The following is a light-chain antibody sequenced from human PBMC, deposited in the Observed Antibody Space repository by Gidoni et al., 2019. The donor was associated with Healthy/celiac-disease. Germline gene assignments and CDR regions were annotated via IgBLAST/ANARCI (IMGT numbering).Light chain of an antibody. CDR2: EDN. J-gene: IGLJ2*01. CDR3: QSYDSSNHGV. Sequence: NFMLTQPPPVSESPGKTVTISCTGSSGSIASNYVQWYHQRPGSAPTTVIYEDNQRPSGVPDRFSGSIDSSSNSASLTISGLKTEDEADYYCQSYDSSNHGVFGGGTKLTVL. V-gene: IGLV6-57*02. CDR1: SGSIASNY.